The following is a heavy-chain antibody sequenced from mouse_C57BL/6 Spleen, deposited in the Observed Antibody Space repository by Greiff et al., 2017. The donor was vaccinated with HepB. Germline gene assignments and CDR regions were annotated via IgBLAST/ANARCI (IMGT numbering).Heavy chain of an antibody. CDR3: AKDDYGFDY. J-gene: IGHJ2*01. CDR1: GYSITSGYY. CDR2: ISYDGSN. Sequence: EVKLMESGPGLVKPSQSLSLTCSVSGYSITSGYYWNWIRHLPGNNLEWMGYISYDGSNNYNPSLKNRIPITRDTSKDQFFLKFNSVTTEDTATYDCAKDDYGFDYWGQGTTLTVSS. V-gene: IGHV3-6*01. D-gene: IGHD1-1*01.